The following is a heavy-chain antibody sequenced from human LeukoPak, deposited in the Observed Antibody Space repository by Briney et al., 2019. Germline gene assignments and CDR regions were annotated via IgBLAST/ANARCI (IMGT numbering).Heavy chain of an antibody. J-gene: IGHJ3*02. CDR2: ISSSSSTI. V-gene: IGHV3-48*03. CDR3: ARDPLDISRWTNAFDI. Sequence: PGGSLRLSCAASGFTFSTYEMNWVRQAPGKGLEWVSYISSSSSTIYYADSVKGRFTISRDNSKNTLYLQVNGLRPEDTAVYYCARDPLDISRWTNAFDIWGQGTMVSVSS. D-gene: IGHD2-2*03. CDR1: GFTFSTYE.